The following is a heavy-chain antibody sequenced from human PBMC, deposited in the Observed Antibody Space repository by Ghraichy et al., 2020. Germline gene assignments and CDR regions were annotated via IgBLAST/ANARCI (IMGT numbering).Heavy chain of an antibody. CDR2: IIPIFGTA. V-gene: IGHV1-69*13. J-gene: IGHJ6*02. CDR1: GGTFSSYA. Sequence: SVKVSCKASGGTFSSYAISWVRQAPGQGLEWMGGIIPIFGTANYAQKFQGRVTITADESTSTAYMELSSLRSEDTAVYYCARVVTVPAANDYYYYGMDVWGQGTTVTVSS. D-gene: IGHD2-2*01. CDR3: ARVVTVPAANDYYYYGMDV.